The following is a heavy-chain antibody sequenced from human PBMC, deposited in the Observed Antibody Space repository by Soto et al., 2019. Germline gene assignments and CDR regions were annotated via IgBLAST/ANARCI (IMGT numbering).Heavy chain of an antibody. J-gene: IGHJ4*02. V-gene: IGHV1-69*13. Sequence: GASVKVSCKASGGTFSSYAIRWVLQAPGQGLERMGGIIPIFGTANYAQKIQGRVTITADESTSTAYMELSSLRSEDTAVYYCAAYIQLSAYFDYWGQGTLVTVS. CDR3: AAYIQLSAYFDY. D-gene: IGHD1-1*01. CDR2: IIPIFGTA. CDR1: GGTFSSYA.